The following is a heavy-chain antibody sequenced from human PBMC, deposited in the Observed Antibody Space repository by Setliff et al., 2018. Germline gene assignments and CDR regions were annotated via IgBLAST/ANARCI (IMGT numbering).Heavy chain of an antibody. CDR3: ATPTVVTPHYYYGMDV. CDR1: GGTFSSYA. Sequence: GASVKVSCKASGGTFSSYAISWVRQAPGQGLEWMGGIIPILGIANYAQKFQGRVTITADKSTSTAYMELSSLRSEDTAVYYCATPTVVTPHYYYGMDVWGQGTAVTVAS. V-gene: IGHV1-69*10. J-gene: IGHJ6*02. D-gene: IGHD4-17*01. CDR2: IIPILGIA.